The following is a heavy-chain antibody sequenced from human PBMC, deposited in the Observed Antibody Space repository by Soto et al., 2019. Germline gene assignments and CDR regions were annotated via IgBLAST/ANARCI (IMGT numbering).Heavy chain of an antibody. D-gene: IGHD1-26*01. J-gene: IGHJ6*02. Sequence: ASVKVSCKASGYTFTSYGISWVRQAPGQGLEWMGWISAYNGNTSYAQKLQGRVTMTTDTSTSTAYMELRSLRSDDTAVYYCAGHQSTTRGATRSWSVYHYYYGMDVWGQGTRSPPP. V-gene: IGHV1-18*01. CDR1: GYTFTSYG. CDR3: AGHQSTTRGATRSWSVYHYYYGMDV. CDR2: ISAYNGNT.